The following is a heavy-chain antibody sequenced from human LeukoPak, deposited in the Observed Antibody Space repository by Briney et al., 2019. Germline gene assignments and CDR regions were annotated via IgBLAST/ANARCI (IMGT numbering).Heavy chain of an antibody. Sequence: GGSLRLSCAASGFTFSSYSMNWVRQAPGKGLEWVSSISSSSSYIYYADSVKGRFTISRDNAKDSLYLQMNGLRAEDTAVYYCARGSSSGWYPEYWGQGTLVTVSS. D-gene: IGHD6-19*01. CDR1: GFTFSSYS. CDR2: ISSSSSYI. CDR3: ARGSSSGWYPEY. V-gene: IGHV3-21*01. J-gene: IGHJ4*02.